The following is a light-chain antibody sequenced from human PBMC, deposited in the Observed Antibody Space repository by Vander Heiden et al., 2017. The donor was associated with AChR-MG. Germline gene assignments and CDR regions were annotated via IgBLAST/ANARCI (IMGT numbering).Light chain of an antibody. Sequence: QSALTQPRSVSGSPGQSVTISCTGTSSAVGGYNYVSWYQQNPGKAPKLMIYDVNKRPSGVPDCFSGSKSGNTASLTISGLQAEDEADYYCCSYAGSYTLVFGGGTKLTVL. CDR1: SSAVGGYNY. J-gene: IGLJ2*01. V-gene: IGLV2-11*01. CDR2: DVN. CDR3: CSYAGSYTLV.